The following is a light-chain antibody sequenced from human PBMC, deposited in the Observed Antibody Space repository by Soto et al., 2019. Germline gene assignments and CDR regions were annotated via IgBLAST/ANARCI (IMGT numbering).Light chain of an antibody. CDR1: QSVSSY. CDR2: DAS. CDR3: QQRSSWPRT. J-gene: IGKJ1*01. Sequence: EIVLTQSPATLSLSPGERATLSCRASQSVSSYLAWYQQKAGQAPRLLIYDASNRATGIPARFSGSGSGTDFTLTISRLMPEDFAVYYCQQRSSWPRTFGLGTKVEI. V-gene: IGKV3-11*01.